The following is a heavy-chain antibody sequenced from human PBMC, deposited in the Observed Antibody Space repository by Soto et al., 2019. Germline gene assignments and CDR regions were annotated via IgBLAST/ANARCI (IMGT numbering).Heavy chain of an antibody. CDR1: GYTFISYA. J-gene: IGHJ4*02. Sequence: QVQLVQSGAEVKKPGASVKVSCKASGYTFISYAMNWVRQAPGQRLEWMGWINAGNGNTKYSQKFQGRVTITRDTSASTGYRELSSLRSEDTAVYYWARDPGYSYGYNWGQGTLVTVSS. V-gene: IGHV1-3*01. D-gene: IGHD5-18*01. CDR2: INAGNGNT. CDR3: ARDPGYSYGYN.